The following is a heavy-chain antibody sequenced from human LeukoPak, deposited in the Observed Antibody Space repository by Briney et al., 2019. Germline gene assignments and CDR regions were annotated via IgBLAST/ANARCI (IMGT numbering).Heavy chain of an antibody. Sequence: ASVKVSCKASGYTFTSYAMHWVRQAPGQRLEWMGWINAGNGNTKYSQEFQGRVTITRDTSASTAYMEVSSLRSEDMAVYYCARARYESRIWPKSRYDYYYYMDVWGKGTTVTVSS. V-gene: IGHV1-3*03. CDR1: GYTFTSYA. D-gene: IGHD3-3*01. J-gene: IGHJ6*03. CDR3: ARARYESRIWPKSRYDYYYYMDV. CDR2: INAGNGNT.